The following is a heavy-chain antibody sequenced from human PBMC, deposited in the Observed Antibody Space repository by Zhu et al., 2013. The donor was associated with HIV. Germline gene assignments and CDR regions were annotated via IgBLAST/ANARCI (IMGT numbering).Heavy chain of an antibody. J-gene: IGHJ4*02. CDR1: GVSISSYY. Sequence: QVQLQESGPGLVKPSETPSLTCSVSGVSISSYYWSWIRQAPGKGLEWIGCINSNGYTNYNPSLKSRATMSLDTSKNHFSLRLISVTAADTAVYYCATIPVGCGDGSCDGDYWGQGSLVTVSS. D-gene: IGHD2-15*01. CDR3: ATIPVGCGDGSCDGDY. V-gene: IGHV4-59*01. CDR2: INSNGYT.